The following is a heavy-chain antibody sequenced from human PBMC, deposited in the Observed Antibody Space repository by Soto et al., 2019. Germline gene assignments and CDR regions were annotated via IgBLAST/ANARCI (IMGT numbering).Heavy chain of an antibody. CDR1: GDSISSSHYY. CDR2: IYFSGNT. V-gene: IGHV4-39*01. CDR3: VRQRFTMIVGHGEFDN. J-gene: IGHJ4*02. Sequence: QLQVQESGPGLVKPSETLSLTCTVSGDSISSSHYYWAWIRQPPGRGLEWIGSIYFSGNTFYNPFLQSRVIQSVDTPKNQFFLKVNSVTAADTAVYYCVRQRFTMIVGHGEFDNWGQGTLVTVSS. D-gene: IGHD3-22*01.